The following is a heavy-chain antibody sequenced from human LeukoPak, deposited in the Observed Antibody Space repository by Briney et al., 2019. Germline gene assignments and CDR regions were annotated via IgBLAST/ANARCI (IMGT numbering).Heavy chain of an antibody. J-gene: IGHJ5*02. D-gene: IGHD2-15*01. CDR1: GGSFSGYY. CDR2: INHSGST. V-gene: IGHV4-34*01. CDR3: ASRRYCSDGSCRFGASNWFDP. Sequence: PSETLSLTCAVYGGSFSGYYWSWIRQPPGKGLEWIGEINHSGSTNYNPSLKSRVTISVDTSKNQFSLKLSSVTAADTAVYYCASRRYCSDGSCRFGASNWFDPWGQGTLVTVSS.